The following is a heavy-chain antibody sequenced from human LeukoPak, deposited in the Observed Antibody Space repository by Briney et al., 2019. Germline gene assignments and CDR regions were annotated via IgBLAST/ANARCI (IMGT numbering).Heavy chain of an antibody. Sequence: GGSLRLSCAASGFTFSSYAMHWVRQAPGKGLEYVSAISSNGGSTYYANSVKGRSTISRDNSKNTLYLQMGSLRAEDMAVYYCARASGWFDAFDIWGQGTMVTVSS. CDR2: ISSNGGST. V-gene: IGHV3-64*01. CDR1: GFTFSSYA. J-gene: IGHJ3*02. D-gene: IGHD6-19*01. CDR3: ARASGWFDAFDI.